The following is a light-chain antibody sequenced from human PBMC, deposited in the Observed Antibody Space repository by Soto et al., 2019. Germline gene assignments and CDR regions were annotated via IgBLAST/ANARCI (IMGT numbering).Light chain of an antibody. CDR2: EVS. CDR3: SSYTRSSTLYV. J-gene: IGLJ1*01. V-gene: IGLV2-14*01. CDR1: SSDVGGYNY. Sequence: LTQPASVSGSPGQSITISCTGTSSDVGGYNYVSWYQQHPGKAPKLMIYEVSNRPSGVSNRFSGSKSGNTASLTISGLQAEDEADYYCSSYTRSSTLYVFGTGTKVTVL.